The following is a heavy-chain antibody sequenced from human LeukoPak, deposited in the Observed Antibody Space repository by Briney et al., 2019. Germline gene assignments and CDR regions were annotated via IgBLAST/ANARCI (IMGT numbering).Heavy chain of an antibody. Sequence: SVKVSCKASGGTFSSYAISWVRQAPGQGLEWMGGIIPIFGTANYAQKFQGRVTITADESTSTAYMELSSLRSEDTAVYYCARESSSIAARTQTARGSAFDIWGQGTMVTVSS. J-gene: IGHJ3*02. CDR2: IIPIFGTA. CDR3: ARESSSIAARTQTARGSAFDI. D-gene: IGHD6-6*01. V-gene: IGHV1-69*13. CDR1: GGTFSSYA.